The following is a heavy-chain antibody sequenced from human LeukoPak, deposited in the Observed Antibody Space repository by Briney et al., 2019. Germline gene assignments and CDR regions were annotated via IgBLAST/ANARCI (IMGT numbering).Heavy chain of an antibody. D-gene: IGHD6-19*01. V-gene: IGHV4-34*01. CDR1: GGSFSGYY. CDR3: ARDVYSSGWYEDY. J-gene: IGHJ4*02. Sequence: SETLSLTCAVYGGSFSGYYWSWIRQPPGKGLEWIGEINHSGSTNYSPSLKSRVTMSVDTSKNQFSLKLSSVTAADTAVYYCARDVYSSGWYEDYWGQGTLVTVSS. CDR2: INHSGST.